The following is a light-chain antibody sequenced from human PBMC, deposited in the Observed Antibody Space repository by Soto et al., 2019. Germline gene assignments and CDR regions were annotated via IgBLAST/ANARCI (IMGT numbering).Light chain of an antibody. J-gene: IGLJ2*01. CDR3: AAWDDSLNVL. Sequence: QSALTQPPSASGTPGQRVTISCSGSSSNIGSNNVNWYQQLPGTAPKLLIYSNNQRPSGVPDRFSGSKSGTSASLAISGLQSEDEADYYCAAWDDSLNVLFGGGTKVTVL. CDR2: SNN. V-gene: IGLV1-44*01. CDR1: SSNIGSNN.